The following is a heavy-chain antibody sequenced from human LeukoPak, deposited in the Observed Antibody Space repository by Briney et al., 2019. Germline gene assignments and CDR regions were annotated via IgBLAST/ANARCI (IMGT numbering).Heavy chain of an antibody. V-gene: IGHV3-21*01. D-gene: IGHD5-18*01. CDR1: GFTFSSYS. CDR3: AREPYVDTAMVPFDY. CDR2: ISSSSSYI. Sequence: GGSLRLSCAASGFTFSSYSVNWVRQAPGKGLEWVSSISSSSSYIYYADSVKGRFTISRDNAKNSLYLQMNSLRAEDTAVYYCAREPYVDTAMVPFDYWGQGTLVTVSS. J-gene: IGHJ4*02.